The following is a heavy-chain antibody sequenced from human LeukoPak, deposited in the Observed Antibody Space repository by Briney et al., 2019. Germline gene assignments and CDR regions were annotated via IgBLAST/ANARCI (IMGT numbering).Heavy chain of an antibody. V-gene: IGHV1-18*01. D-gene: IGHD4-17*01. CDR2: ISAYNGNT. Sequence: ASVKVSCKASGYTFTSYGISWVRQAPGQGLEWMGWISAYNGNTNYAQKFQGRVTMTRNTSISTAYMELSSLRSEDTAVYYCARYYGDYVGDYYMDVWGKGTTVTISS. CDR3: ARYYGDYVGDYYMDV. J-gene: IGHJ6*03. CDR1: GYTFTSYG.